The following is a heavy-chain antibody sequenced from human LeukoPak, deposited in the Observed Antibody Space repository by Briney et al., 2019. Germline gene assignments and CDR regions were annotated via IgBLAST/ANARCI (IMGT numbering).Heavy chain of an antibody. V-gene: IGHV3-74*01. Sequence: GGSLRLSCAASQFVFSNYAMNWVRQAPGKGLVWVSRINSDGSSTSYADSVKGRFTISRDNAKNTLYLQMNSLRAEDTAVYYCARDGVEFYNWFDPWGQGTLVTVSS. CDR1: QFVFSNYA. D-gene: IGHD2-21*01. CDR2: INSDGSST. J-gene: IGHJ5*02. CDR3: ARDGVEFYNWFDP.